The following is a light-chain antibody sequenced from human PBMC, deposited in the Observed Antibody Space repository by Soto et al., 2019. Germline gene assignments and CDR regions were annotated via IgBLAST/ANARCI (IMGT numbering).Light chain of an antibody. Sequence: EIVMTQSPATLSVSPGERVTLSCRASQSVSIYLAWSQQRPGQPPRPLIYGASTRATGIPARFSASGSGTEFTLTINRLQSDDCAVYYCQQYSYWLFTFGGGTRVQI. V-gene: IGKV3-15*01. CDR3: QQYSYWLFT. CDR1: QSVSIY. J-gene: IGKJ4*01. CDR2: GAS.